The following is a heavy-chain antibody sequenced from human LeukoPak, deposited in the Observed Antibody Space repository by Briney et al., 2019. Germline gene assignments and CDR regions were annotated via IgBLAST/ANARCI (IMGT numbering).Heavy chain of an antibody. CDR3: AREVYCSGGSCYSRDYYYYGMDV. Sequence: SETLSLTCAVYGGSFSGYYWSWIRQPPGKGREWIGEINHSGSTNYNPSLKSRVTISVDTSKNQFSLKLSSVTAADTAVYYCAREVYCSGGSCYSRDYYYYGMDVWGQGTTVTVSS. J-gene: IGHJ6*02. CDR2: INHSGST. CDR1: GGSFSGYY. V-gene: IGHV4-34*01. D-gene: IGHD2-15*01.